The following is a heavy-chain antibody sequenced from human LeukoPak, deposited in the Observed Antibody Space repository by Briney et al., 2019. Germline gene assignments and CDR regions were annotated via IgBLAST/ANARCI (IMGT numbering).Heavy chain of an antibody. V-gene: IGHV3-48*03. CDR3: ARDPRGYDTLSIYYHYGMDV. Sequence: PGGSLRLSCAASGFTFSTYEMNWVRQAPGKGLEWVSYISSSGSTIYYADSVKGRFTISRGNSKNSLYLQMNSLRAEDTAVYYCARDPRGYDTLSIYYHYGMDVWGQGTTVTVSS. J-gene: IGHJ6*02. CDR2: ISSSGSTI. CDR1: GFTFSTYE. D-gene: IGHD2-15*01.